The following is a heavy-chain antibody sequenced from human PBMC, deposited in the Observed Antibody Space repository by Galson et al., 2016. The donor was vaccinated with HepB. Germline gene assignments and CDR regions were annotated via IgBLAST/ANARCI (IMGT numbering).Heavy chain of an antibody. Sequence: SETLSLTCTVSGGSISSSTYYWGWIRQPPGKGLEWIGSIYYSGSTYHNPSLKSRVTISVATSKNQFSLKLSSVTAADTAVYYCAKRSWRGSLDYWGQGTLVTVSS. CDR1: GGSISSSTYY. CDR2: IYYSGST. J-gene: IGHJ4*02. V-gene: IGHV4-39*01. CDR3: AKRSWRGSLDY. D-gene: IGHD3-16*01.